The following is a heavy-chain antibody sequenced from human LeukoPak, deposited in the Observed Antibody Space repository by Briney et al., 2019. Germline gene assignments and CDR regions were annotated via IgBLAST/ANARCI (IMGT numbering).Heavy chain of an antibody. D-gene: IGHD4/OR15-4a*01. J-gene: IGHJ4*02. V-gene: IGHV1-2*02. CDR1: GYTFTSYD. CDR2: MNPNSGGT. CDR3: ARDLLDDYGYY. Sequence: ASVKVSCKASGYTFTSYDINWVRQATGQGLEWMGWMNPNSGGTNYAQKFQGRVTMTRGTSISTAYMELRSVRSDDTAVYYCARDLLDDYGYYWGQGTLVTVSS.